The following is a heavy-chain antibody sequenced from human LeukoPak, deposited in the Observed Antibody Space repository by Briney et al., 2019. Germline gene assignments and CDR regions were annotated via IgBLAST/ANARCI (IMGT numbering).Heavy chain of an antibody. CDR3: ARERTTIVSGTTIGAY. J-gene: IGHJ4*02. Sequence: PGGSLRLSCSASGFTFSSYEMNWVRQAPGKGREWSSYITGSGDAIYYSDSVKGRFTISRDNAKNSLFLQMNSLTADDTAVYYCARERTTIVSGTTIGAYWGQGTLVTVSS. D-gene: IGHD2/OR15-2a*01. CDR1: GFTFSSYE. CDR2: ITGSGDAI. V-gene: IGHV3-48*03.